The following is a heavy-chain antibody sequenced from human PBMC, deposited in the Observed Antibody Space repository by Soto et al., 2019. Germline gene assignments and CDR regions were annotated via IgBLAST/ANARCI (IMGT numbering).Heavy chain of an antibody. CDR1: GGSISSYY. Sequence: PSETLSLTCTVSGGSISSYYWSWIRQPPGKGLEWIGYIYYSGSTNYNPSLKSRVTISVDTSKNQFSLKLSSVTAADTAVYYCARLLAGVTIFGVVIPSYGMDVWGQGTTVTVSS. V-gene: IGHV4-59*01. D-gene: IGHD3-3*01. J-gene: IGHJ6*02. CDR3: ARLLAGVTIFGVVIPSYGMDV. CDR2: IYYSGST.